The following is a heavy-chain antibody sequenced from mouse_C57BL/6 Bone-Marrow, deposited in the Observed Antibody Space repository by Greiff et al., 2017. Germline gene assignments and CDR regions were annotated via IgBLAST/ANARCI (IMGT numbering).Heavy chain of an antibody. CDR2: IYPGGGYT. CDR1: GYTFTNYW. CDR3: ARSEYDVPLFAD. V-gene: IGHV1-63*01. D-gene: IGHD2-14*01. J-gene: IGHJ3*01. Sequence: VQLQESGAELVRPGTSVKMSCKASGYTFTNYWIGWAKQRPGHGLEWIGDIYPGGGYTNYNEKFKGKATLTADKSSSTAYMQFSSLTSEDSAIYYCARSEYDVPLFADWGQGTLVTVSA.